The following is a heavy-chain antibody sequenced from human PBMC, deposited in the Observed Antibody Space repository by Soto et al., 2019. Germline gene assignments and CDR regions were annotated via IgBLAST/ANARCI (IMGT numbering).Heavy chain of an antibody. V-gene: IGHV4-31*03. CDR1: GGSISSGGYY. CDR3: ARGQVVPAAMNWFDP. J-gene: IGHJ5*02. Sequence: QVQLQESGPGLVKPSQTLSLTCTVSGGSISSGGYYWSWIRQHPGKGLEWIGYIYYSGSTYYNPSLKSRVTTSVDTSKNQFSLKLSSLTAADTAVYYCARGQVVPAAMNWFDPWGQGTLVTVSS. D-gene: IGHD2-2*01. CDR2: IYYSGST.